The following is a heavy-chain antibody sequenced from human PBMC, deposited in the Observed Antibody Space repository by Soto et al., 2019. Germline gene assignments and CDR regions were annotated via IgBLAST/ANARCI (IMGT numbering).Heavy chain of an antibody. J-gene: IGHJ4*02. V-gene: IGHV5-51*01. D-gene: IGHD2-15*01. CDR2: IYPGDSDT. CDR3: ARHGRVHCSGGSCHLDY. Sequence: GESLKISCKGSGYSFTSYWIGWVRQMPGKGLEWMGIIYPGDSDTRYSPSFQGQVTISADKSISTAYLRWSSLKASDTAMYYCARHGRVHCSGGSCHLDYWGQGTLVTVSS. CDR1: GYSFTSYW.